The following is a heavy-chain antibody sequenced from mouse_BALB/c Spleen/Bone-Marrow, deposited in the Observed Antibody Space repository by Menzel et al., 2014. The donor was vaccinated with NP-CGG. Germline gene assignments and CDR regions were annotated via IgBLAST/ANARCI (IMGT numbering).Heavy chain of an antibody. D-gene: IGHD1-1*01. Sequence: EVQLQQSGGGLVQPGGSLKLSCAASGFDFSRYWMSWVRQAPGKGLEWIGEINPDSSTISYTPSLKDKFIISRDNAKNTLYLQMSKVRSEDTALYYCARLYYYGLQDYWGQGTTLTVSS. V-gene: IGHV4-1*02. CDR3: ARLYYYGLQDY. CDR1: GFDFSRYW. J-gene: IGHJ2*01. CDR2: INPDSSTI.